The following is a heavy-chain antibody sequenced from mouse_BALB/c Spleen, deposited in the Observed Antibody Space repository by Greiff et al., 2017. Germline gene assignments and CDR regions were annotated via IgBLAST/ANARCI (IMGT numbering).Heavy chain of an antibody. V-gene: IGHV1-82*01. D-gene: IGHD2-14*01. CDR2: IYPGDGDT. Sequence: VQLQESGPELVKPGASVKISCKASGYAFSSSWMNWVKQRPGQGLEWIGRIYPGDGDTNYNGKFKGKATLTADKSSSTAYMQLSSLTSVDSAVYFCARKRYDGYAMDYWGQGTSVTVSS. J-gene: IGHJ4*01. CDR3: ARKRYDGYAMDY. CDR1: GYAFSSSW.